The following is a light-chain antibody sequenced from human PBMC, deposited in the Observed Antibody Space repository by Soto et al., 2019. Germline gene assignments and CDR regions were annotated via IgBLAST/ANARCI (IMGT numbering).Light chain of an antibody. V-gene: IGKV3-15*01. CDR1: QSVSSN. Sequence: EIVMTQSPATLSVSPGERATLSCRASQSVSSNLAWYQQKPGQAPRLLIYGASTRATGIPARFSGSGSGTEFTHAISSMRSEDVAVYYCQQYNNWPLTFGGGTKVEIK. J-gene: IGKJ4*01. CDR2: GAS. CDR3: QQYNNWPLT.